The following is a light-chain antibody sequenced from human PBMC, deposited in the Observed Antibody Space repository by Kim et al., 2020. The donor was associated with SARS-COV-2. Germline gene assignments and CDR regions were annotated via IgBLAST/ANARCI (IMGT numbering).Light chain of an antibody. CDR3: QQANTFPLT. CDR2: AAS. J-gene: IGKJ4*01. Sequence: ASVGYRVTITCRASQGISTGLGWYQQAPGKAPKLLIYAASTLQSGVPSRFSGGGSGSDFTLTISSLQPEDFATYYCQQANTFPLTFGGGTKVDIK. CDR1: QGISTG. V-gene: IGKV1-12*01.